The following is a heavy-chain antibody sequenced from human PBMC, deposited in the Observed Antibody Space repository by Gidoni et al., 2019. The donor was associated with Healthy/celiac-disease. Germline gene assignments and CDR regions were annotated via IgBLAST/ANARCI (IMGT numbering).Heavy chain of an antibody. J-gene: IGHJ4*02. Sequence: QLQLQESVPGLVTPSETLSLTCTVSDCSLISSSYYWGWIRQPPGKGLEWIGSIYYSGSTYYNPSLKSRGTISVDTSKNQFSLKLSSVTAADTAVYYCASEHLVSSGYYFDYWGQGTLVTVS. CDR1: DCSLISSSYY. D-gene: IGHD3-22*01. CDR3: ASEHLVSSGYYFDY. CDR2: IYYSGST. V-gene: IGHV4-39*01.